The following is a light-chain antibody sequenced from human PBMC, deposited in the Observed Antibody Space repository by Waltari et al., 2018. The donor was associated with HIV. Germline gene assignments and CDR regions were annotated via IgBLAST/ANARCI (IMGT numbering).Light chain of an antibody. V-gene: IGKV4-1*01. J-gene: IGKJ1*01. Sequence: DIVMTQSPDSLAVSLGERATINCTSSQSVLSSSNNKNYLGWYKQKPGQPPKLLIYWASTRESGVPDRFSGSGSGTDFTLTISSLQAEDVAVYYCQQYYSTPWTFGQGTKVEVK. CDR3: QQYYSTPWT. CDR2: WAS. CDR1: QSVLSSSNNKNY.